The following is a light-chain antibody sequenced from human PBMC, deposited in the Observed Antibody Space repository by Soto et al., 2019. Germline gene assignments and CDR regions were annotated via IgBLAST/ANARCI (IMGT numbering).Light chain of an antibody. CDR3: QQYGTSPQLT. CDR1: QSVRSNF. CDR2: AAS. V-gene: IGKV3-20*01. Sequence: EIVLTQSPGTLSLSPGERATLSCRTSQSVRSNFLAWYQQKPGQAPRLLIYAASNMATGIPDRFSGSGSGTDFTLTISRLEPEDFAVYYCQQYGTSPQLTFGGGTEVEIK. J-gene: IGKJ4*01.